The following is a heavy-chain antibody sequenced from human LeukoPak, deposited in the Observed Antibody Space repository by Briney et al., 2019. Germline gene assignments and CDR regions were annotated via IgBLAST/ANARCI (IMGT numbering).Heavy chain of an antibody. CDR1: GFTFSSYG. J-gene: IGHJ4*02. Sequence: PGGSLRLSCAASGFTFSSYGMHWVRQAPGKGLEWVAVISYDGSNKYYADSVKGRFTISRDNSKNTLYLQMNSLRAEDTAVYYCAKDSALMVRGVIWWDYFDYWGQGTLVTVSS. CDR3: AKDSALMVRGVIWWDYFDY. D-gene: IGHD3-10*01. CDR2: ISYDGSNK. V-gene: IGHV3-30*18.